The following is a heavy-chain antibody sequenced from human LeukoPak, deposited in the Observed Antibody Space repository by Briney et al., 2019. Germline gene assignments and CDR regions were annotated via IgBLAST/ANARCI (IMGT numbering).Heavy chain of an antibody. Sequence: PSETLSLTCTVSGVSISSSSYYWGWIRQPPGKGLEWIGSIYYSESTYYNSSLKSRVTISVDTSKNQFSLKLSSVTAADTAVYYCARDRGTWNDDGFDYWGQGTLVTVSS. V-gene: IGHV4-39*07. CDR3: ARDRGTWNDDGFDY. CDR1: GVSISSSSYY. CDR2: IYYSEST. J-gene: IGHJ4*02. D-gene: IGHD1-1*01.